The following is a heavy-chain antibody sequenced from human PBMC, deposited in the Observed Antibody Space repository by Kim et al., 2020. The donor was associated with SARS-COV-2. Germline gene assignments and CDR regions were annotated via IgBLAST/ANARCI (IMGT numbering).Heavy chain of an antibody. Sequence: GGSLRLSCAASGFTFSNAWMSWVRQAPGKGLEWVGRIKSKTDGGTTDYAAPVKGRFTISRDDSKNTLYLQMNSLKTEDTAVYYCTTPIADYDLLLWRRQEDPPGEGYWGQGTLVTVSS. V-gene: IGHV3-15*01. CDR3: TTPIADYDLLLWRRQEDPPGEGY. J-gene: IGHJ4*02. CDR1: GFTFSNAW. D-gene: IGHD3-3*01. CDR2: IKSKTDGGTT.